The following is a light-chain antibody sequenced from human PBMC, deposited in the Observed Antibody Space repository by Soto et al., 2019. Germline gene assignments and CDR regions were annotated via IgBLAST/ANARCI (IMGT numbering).Light chain of an antibody. V-gene: IGKV3-11*01. Sequence: DIVLTQSPATLSWSPGNRVTLSCRANERISHSLAWYQQRPGQAPRILIYDASFRATGIPERFSGSGSGTDFTLYISSLEPEDFAVYYCQLSQQRSSWPPIAFGQGTRLDLK. J-gene: IGKJ5*01. CDR1: ERISHS. CDR2: DAS. CDR3: QLSQQRSSWPPIA.